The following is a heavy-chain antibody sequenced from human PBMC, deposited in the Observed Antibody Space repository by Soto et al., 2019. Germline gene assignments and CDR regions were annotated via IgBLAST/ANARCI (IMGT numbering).Heavy chain of an antibody. D-gene: IGHD2-2*01. CDR2: INPNSGGT. J-gene: IGHJ4*02. Sequence: VKLACKASAYTFTGYYMHRVRQTPGQGLEWMGWINPNSGGTNHAQKLHGWVTMTRDTSISTASMELSRLRSDDTAVYYCARAGYDCSAANCYVIDYWGQGTLVTGSS. CDR1: AYTFTGYY. V-gene: IGHV1-2*04. CDR3: ARAGYDCSAANCYVIDY.